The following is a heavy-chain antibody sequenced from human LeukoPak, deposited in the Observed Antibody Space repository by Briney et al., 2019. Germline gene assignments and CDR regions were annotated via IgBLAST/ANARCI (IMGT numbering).Heavy chain of an antibody. CDR2: IYYSGST. CDR1: GGSISSSSYY. CDR3: ARSYYDFWSGYPDDAFDI. Sequence: SETLSLTCTVSGGSISSSSYYWGWIRQPPGKGLEWIGSIYYSGSTYYNPSLKSRVTISVDTSKNQFSLKLSSVTAADTAVYYCARSYYDFWSGYPDDAFDIWGQGTMVTVSS. D-gene: IGHD3-3*01. J-gene: IGHJ3*02. V-gene: IGHV4-39*01.